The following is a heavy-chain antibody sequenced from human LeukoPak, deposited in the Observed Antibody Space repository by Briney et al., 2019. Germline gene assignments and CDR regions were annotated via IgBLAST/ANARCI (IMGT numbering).Heavy chain of an antibody. D-gene: IGHD3-9*01. V-gene: IGHV3-23*01. CDR2: ISGSGGST. CDR3: AKITYYDILTGYLVAPYFDY. Sequence: GGSLRLSCAASGFTFSRYAMSWVRQAPGKGLEWVSAISGSGGSTYYADSVKGRFTISRDNSKNTLYLQMNSLRAEDTAVYYCAKITYYDILTGYLVAPYFDYWGQGTLVTVSS. J-gene: IGHJ4*02. CDR1: GFTFSRYA.